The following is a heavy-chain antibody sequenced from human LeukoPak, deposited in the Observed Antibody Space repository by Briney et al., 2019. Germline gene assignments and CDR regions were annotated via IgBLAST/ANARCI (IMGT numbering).Heavy chain of an antibody. Sequence: ASVTVSCTASGYTFTSYYMNWVRQAPGQGLEWMGVINHSGVSTNYAQKFQARLTMTRDMYTSAVYMELSSLRSEDTAVYYCARDSGGRISSPYYYFDLWGRGTLVTVSS. V-gene: IGHV1-46*01. D-gene: IGHD6-13*01. CDR3: ARDSGGRISSPYYYFDL. CDR1: GYTFTSYY. CDR2: INHSGVST. J-gene: IGHJ2*01.